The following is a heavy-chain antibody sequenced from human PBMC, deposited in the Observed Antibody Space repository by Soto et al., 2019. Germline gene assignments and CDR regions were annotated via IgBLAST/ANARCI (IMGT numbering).Heavy chain of an antibody. J-gene: IGHJ5*02. CDR2: ITSKSTTI. V-gene: IGHV3-48*02. CDR3: ARQIRGPSEPSSYPGPYDS. Sequence: PGGSLRLSCAASGFTFTSYSMNWVRQAPGQGLEWVSYITSKSTTIKYADSVKGRFTVSRDNAKNSLYLQLNSLRDEDTAVYYCARQIRGPSEPSSYPGPYDSWGQGTLVTVSS. D-gene: IGHD3-16*01. CDR1: GFTFTSYS.